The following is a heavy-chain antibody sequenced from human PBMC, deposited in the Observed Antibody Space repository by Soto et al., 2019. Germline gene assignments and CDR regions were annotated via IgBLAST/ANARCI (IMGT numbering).Heavy chain of an antibody. CDR3: VRDWKLRSGDQIDY. J-gene: IGHJ4*02. CDR1: EFTFSNYW. D-gene: IGHD3-16*01. CDR2: INSDGSST. V-gene: IGHV3-74*01. Sequence: GSLRLSCAVSEFTFSNYWMHWVRQAPGKGLEWVSRINSDGSSTSYADSVKGRFTISRDNAKNTLYLQMNSLRAEDTAVYYCVRDWKLRSGDQIDYWGQGTLVTVSS.